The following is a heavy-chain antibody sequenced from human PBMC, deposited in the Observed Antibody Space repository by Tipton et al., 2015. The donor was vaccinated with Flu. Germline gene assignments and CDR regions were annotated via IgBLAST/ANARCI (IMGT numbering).Heavy chain of an antibody. CDR1: GGSISSYY. J-gene: IGHJ6*02. CDR2: IYYSGST. V-gene: IGHV4-59*01. CDR3: ARGRPNYYYGMDV. Sequence: TLSLTCTVSGGSISSYYWSWIRQPPGKGLEWIGYIYYSGSTNYSPSLKSRVTISVDTSKNQFSLKLSSVTAADTAVYYCARGRPNYYYGMDVWGQGTTVTVSS.